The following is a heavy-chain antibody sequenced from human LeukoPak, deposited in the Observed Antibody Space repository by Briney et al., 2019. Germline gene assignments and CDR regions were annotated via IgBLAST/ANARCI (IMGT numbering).Heavy chain of an antibody. J-gene: IGHJ4*02. D-gene: IGHD3-22*01. V-gene: IGHV3-7*01. Sequence: PGGSLRLSCAASGFTFDSYRMTWVRQAPGKGLEWVANIKQDGSEKYYVDSVKGRFTISRDNAKNSLYLQMNSLRADDTAVYYCARDNRPISGYHRDFDYWGQGTPVTVSS. CDR2: IKQDGSEK. CDR3: ARDNRPISGYHRDFDY. CDR1: GFTFDSYR.